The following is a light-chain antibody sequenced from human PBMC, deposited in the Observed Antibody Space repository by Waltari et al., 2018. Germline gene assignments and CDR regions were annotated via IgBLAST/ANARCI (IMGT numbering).Light chain of an antibody. CDR3: QTGGRGTWV. CDR1: SGHSTNF. J-gene: IGLJ3*02. Sequence: QLVLTQSPSASASLGASVKLTCTLSSGHSTNFIAWLQKRQETGPRVVLKVNSYGSHSKGDGIPDRFSGSSSGAERYLTISSLQSEDEADYYCQTGGRGTWVFGGGTKLTVL. V-gene: IGLV4-69*01. CDR2: VNSYGSH.